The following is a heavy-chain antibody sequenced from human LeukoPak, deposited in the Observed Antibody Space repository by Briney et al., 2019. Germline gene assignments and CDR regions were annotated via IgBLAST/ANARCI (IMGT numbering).Heavy chain of an antibody. CDR2: ISGSGGST. CDR3: AKGTQVLLWFGELLGFDY. V-gene: IGHV3-23*01. D-gene: IGHD3-10*01. J-gene: IGHJ4*02. Sequence: GGSLRLSCAASGVTFSSCAMSWVRQAPGKGLEWVSAISGSGGSTYYADSVKGRFTISRDNSKNTLYLQMNSLGAEDTAVYYCAKGTQVLLWFGELLGFDYWGQGTLVTVSS. CDR1: GVTFSSCA.